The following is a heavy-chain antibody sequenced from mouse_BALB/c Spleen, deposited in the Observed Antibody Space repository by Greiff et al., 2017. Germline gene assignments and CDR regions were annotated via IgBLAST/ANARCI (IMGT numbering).Heavy chain of an antibody. CDR2: INPYNDGT. D-gene: IGHD1-1*01. V-gene: IGHV1-14*01. CDR1: GYTFTSYV. CDR3: ARGATVVATPFDY. J-gene: IGHJ2*01. Sequence: EVKLVESGPELVKPGASVKMSCKASGYTFTSYVMHWVKQKPGQGLEWIGYINPYNDGTKYNEKFKGKATLTSDKSSSTAYMELSSLTSEDSAVYYCARGATVVATPFDYWGQGTTLTVSS.